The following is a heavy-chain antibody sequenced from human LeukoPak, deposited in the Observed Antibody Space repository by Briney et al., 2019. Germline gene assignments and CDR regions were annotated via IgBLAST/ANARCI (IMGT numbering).Heavy chain of an antibody. Sequence: GGSLRLSCAASGFTFSSYAMSWVRQAPGKGLEWVSAISGSGGSTYYADFVKGRFTISRDNSKNTLYLQMNSLRAEDTAVYYCAKPPSRVVVPAAMGGPWGQGTLVTVSS. J-gene: IGHJ5*02. D-gene: IGHD2-2*01. CDR1: GFTFSSYA. CDR2: ISGSGGST. V-gene: IGHV3-23*01. CDR3: AKPPSRVVVPAAMGGP.